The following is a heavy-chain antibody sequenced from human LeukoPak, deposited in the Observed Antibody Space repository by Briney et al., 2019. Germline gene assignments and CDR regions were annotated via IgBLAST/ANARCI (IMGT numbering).Heavy chain of an antibody. V-gene: IGHV3-30*18. Sequence: GRSLRLSCAASGFTFSSYGMHWVRQAPGKGLEWVAVISYDGSNKYYADSVKGRFTISRDNSKNTLYLQMNSLRAEDTAVYYCAKGNSITMIVVDEYFDYWGQGTLATVSS. J-gene: IGHJ4*02. CDR2: ISYDGSNK. CDR3: AKGNSITMIVVDEYFDY. D-gene: IGHD3-22*01. CDR1: GFTFSSYG.